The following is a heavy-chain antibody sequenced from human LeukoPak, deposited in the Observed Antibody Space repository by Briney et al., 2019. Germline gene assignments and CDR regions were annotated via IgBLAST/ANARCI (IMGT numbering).Heavy chain of an antibody. V-gene: IGHV3-21*01. D-gene: IGHD2-15*01. CDR3: ARSPREGYCSGGSCYLDS. CDR2: ISSSSSYI. Sequence: TGGSLRLSCAASGFTFSSYSMNWVRQAPGKGLEWVSSISSSSSYIYYADSVKGRFTISRDNAKNSLYLQMNSLRAEDTAVYYCARSPREGYCSGGSCYLDSWGQGTLVTVSS. CDR1: GFTFSSYS. J-gene: IGHJ4*02.